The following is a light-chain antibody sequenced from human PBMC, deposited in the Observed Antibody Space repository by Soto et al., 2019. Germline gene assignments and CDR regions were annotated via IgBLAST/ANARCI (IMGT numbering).Light chain of an antibody. CDR2: WAS. CDR3: QQYHSLPLR. CDR1: QSVLYSSNNKND. V-gene: IGKV4-1*01. J-gene: IGKJ4*02. Sequence: DIVMTQSPDSLAVSLGARATISCSSSQSVLYSSNNKNDLAWYQQKPVQPPKVLIYWASTRESGVPYRYSGSGSGTDYARAISSLQAEDVAVYYCQQYHSLPLRFGGGTKVEIK.